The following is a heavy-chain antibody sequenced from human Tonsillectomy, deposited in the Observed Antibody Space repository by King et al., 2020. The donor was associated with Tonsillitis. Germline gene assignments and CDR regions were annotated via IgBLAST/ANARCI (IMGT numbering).Heavy chain of an antibody. CDR3: ARDKGDYDSSGYD. J-gene: IGHJ4*02. V-gene: IGHV4-59*01. CDR2: IYDSGTT. Sequence: QLQESGPGLVKPSETLSLTRTVSGGSISSNYWTWIRQPPGKRLEWIGYIYDSGTTNYNPSLESRVTISVDTSKNQFSLKLSSVTAADTAVYYCARDKGDYDSSGYDWGQGTLVTVSS. CDR1: GGSISSNY. D-gene: IGHD3-22*01.